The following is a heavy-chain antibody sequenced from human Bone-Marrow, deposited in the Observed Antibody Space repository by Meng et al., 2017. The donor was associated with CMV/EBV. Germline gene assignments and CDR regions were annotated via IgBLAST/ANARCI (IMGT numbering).Heavy chain of an antibody. D-gene: IGHD6-6*01. CDR3: ARALYTSSYFDY. CDR1: GGSFSGYY. CDR2: INHSGST. J-gene: IGHJ4*02. Sequence: SETLSLTCAVYGGSFSGYYWSWIRQPPGKGLEWIGEINHSGSTNYNPSLKSRVTISVDTPKNQFSLKLSSVTAADTAVYYCARALYTSSYFDYWGPGTLVTVSS. V-gene: IGHV4-34*01.